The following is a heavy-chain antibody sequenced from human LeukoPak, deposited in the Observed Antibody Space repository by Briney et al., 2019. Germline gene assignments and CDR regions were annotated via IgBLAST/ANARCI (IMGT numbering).Heavy chain of an antibody. V-gene: IGHV4-34*01. J-gene: IGHJ4*02. CDR2: INHSGST. CDR1: GGSFSGYY. Sequence: PSETLSLTCAVYGGSFSGYYWSWIRQPPGKGLEWIGEINHSGSTNYNPSLKSRVTISVDTSKNQFSLKLSSATAADTAVYYCARAYRRRGSYFDYWGQGTLVTVSS. D-gene: IGHD1-26*01. CDR3: ARAYRRRGSYFDY.